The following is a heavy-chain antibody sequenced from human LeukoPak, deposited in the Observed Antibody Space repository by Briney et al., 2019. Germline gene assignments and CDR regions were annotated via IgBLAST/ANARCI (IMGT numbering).Heavy chain of an antibody. CDR1: GYGFTDYY. J-gene: IGHJ5*02. Sequence: ASVKVSCKASGYGFTDYYIHWVRQAPRQGLEWVGWINPNSGGTNYAQKFHGRVTMTRDTSITTAYMELSSLRSDDTAVYYCARDTGDYCRLGSYFAPWGQGTLVTVSS. V-gene: IGHV1-2*02. CDR2: INPNSGGT. CDR3: ARDTGDYCRLGSYFAP. D-gene: IGHD3-10*01.